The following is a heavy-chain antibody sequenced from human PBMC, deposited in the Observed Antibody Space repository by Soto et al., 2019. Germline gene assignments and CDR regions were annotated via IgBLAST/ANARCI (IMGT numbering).Heavy chain of an antibody. CDR3: AKDPGGSGSYYDFLGGFCDY. D-gene: IGHD1-26*01. CDR1: GVTFDAYG. CDR2: ISYDGSYK. Sequence: PVGPKSVSSAGSGVTFDAYGRRRVRKAQGKGLEWMAVISYDGSYKYYADSVKGRFTISRDNSKNTLYLRMNSLRPDDTAVYYCAKDPGGSGSYYDFLGGFCDYWGQGTLVTGSS. V-gene: IGHV3-30*18. J-gene: IGHJ4*02.